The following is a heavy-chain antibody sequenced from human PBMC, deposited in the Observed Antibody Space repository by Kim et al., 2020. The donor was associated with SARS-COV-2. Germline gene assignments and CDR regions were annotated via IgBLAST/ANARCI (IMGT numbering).Heavy chain of an antibody. D-gene: IGHD2-15*01. V-gene: IGHV3-48*01. J-gene: IGHJ4*02. CDR1: GFTFSNYN. CDR3: STVLSIDSNY. Sequence: GGSLRLSCSASGFTFSNYNMNWVRQAPGKGLEWVSFISSSSRTIYYADSVKGRFTISRDNAENSLFLQMNGLSAEDTALFYCSTVLSIDSNYWGQGTL. CDR2: ISSSSRTI.